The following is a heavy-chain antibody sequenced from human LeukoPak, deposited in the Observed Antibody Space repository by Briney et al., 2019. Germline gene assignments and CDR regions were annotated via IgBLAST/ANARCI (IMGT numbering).Heavy chain of an antibody. J-gene: IGHJ4*02. D-gene: IGHD3-9*01. V-gene: IGHV3-23*01. CDR1: GFTFSSXX. Sequence: GXXLXXSXAASGFTFSSXXMSWVRQXXGXXLEWVSGXNDNGGRTYYIDSVRGRFTISRDNSKNTLYLQMNSLRADDMAVYYCAKDPDYDILTGTTFDSWGQGTLVSVS. CDR3: AKDPDYDILTGTTFDS. CDR2: XNDNGGRT.